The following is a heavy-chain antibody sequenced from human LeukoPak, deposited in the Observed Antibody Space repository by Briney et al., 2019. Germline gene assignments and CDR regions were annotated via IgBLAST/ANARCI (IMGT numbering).Heavy chain of an antibody. V-gene: IGHV3-30*18. CDR2: ISYDGSNK. CDR3: AKDHSSGWYFDY. Sequence: PGRSLRLSCAASGFTLGSYGMHWVRQAPGKGLEWVAVISYDGSNKYYADSVKGRFTISRDNSKNTLYLQMNSLRAEDTAVYYCAKDHSSGWYFDYWGQGTLVTVSS. J-gene: IGHJ4*02. D-gene: IGHD6-19*01. CDR1: GFTLGSYG.